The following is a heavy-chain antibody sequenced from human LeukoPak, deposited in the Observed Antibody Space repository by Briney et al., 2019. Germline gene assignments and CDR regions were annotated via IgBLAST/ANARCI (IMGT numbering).Heavy chain of an antibody. D-gene: IGHD3-22*01. J-gene: IGHJ4*02. CDR1: GYTFTGYY. CDR2: INPNSGGT. Sequence: GASVKVSCKASGYTFTGYYMHWVRQAPGQGLEWMGWINPNSGGTNYAQKFQGRVTMTEDTSTDTAYMELSSLRSEDTAVYYCVTVDYYDSSNYYYGGYWGQGTLVTVSS. CDR3: VTVDYYDSSNYYYGGY. V-gene: IGHV1-2*02.